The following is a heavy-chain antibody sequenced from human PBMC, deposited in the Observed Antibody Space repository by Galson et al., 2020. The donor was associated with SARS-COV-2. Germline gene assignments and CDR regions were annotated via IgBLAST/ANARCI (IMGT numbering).Heavy chain of an antibody. Sequence: SETLSLTCAVSGTSISSGSYSWNWIRQPPGKGLEWIGYISHSGGTYYNPSLKSRITISGDRSKNQFSLRLSSVTAADTAVYYCARLHYGEYAPEAFDIWGPGTRVTVAS. J-gene: IGHJ3*02. CDR3: ARLHYGEYAPEAFDI. CDR2: ISHSGGT. V-gene: IGHV4-30-2*01. CDR1: GTSISSGSYS. D-gene: IGHD4-17*01.